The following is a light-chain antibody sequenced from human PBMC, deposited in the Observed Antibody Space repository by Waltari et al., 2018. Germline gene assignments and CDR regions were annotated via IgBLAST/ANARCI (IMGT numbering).Light chain of an antibody. Sequence: DIQMTQSPSSVSASVGDRVTITCRASQGISSWLGWYQQKPGKAPNLLISAASSLQSGVPSRFSGSGSGTDFTLTISSLQPEDFATYYCLPTNSLPFTFGGGTNVEIK. CDR1: QGISSW. CDR2: AAS. V-gene: IGKV1D-12*01. CDR3: LPTNSLPFT. J-gene: IGKJ4*01.